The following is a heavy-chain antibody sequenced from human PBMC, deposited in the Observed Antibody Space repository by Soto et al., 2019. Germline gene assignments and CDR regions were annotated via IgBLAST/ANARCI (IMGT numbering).Heavy chain of an antibody. V-gene: IGHV3-23*01. J-gene: IGHJ6*03. CDR2: ISGSGGST. CDR1: GFTFSSYA. Sequence: GGSLRLSCAASGFTFSSYAMSWVRQAPGKGLEWVSAISGSGGSTYYADSVKGRFTISRDNSKNTLYLQMNSLRAEDTAVYYCAKAERITMVRGVIIRETRYYYYMDVWGKGTTVTVSS. CDR3: AKAERITMVRGVIIRETRYYYYMDV. D-gene: IGHD3-10*01.